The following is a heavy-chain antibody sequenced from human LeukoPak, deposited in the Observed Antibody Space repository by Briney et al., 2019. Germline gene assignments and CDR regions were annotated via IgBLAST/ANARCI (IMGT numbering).Heavy chain of an antibody. V-gene: IGHV4-39*07. CDR3: ARDYLGGNPDAFDI. J-gene: IGHJ3*02. CDR2: IYYSGST. CDR1: GDSISSSSYY. Sequence: SETLSLTCTVSGDSISSSSYYWGWIRQPPGKELEWIGSIYYSGSTYYNPSLNSRVTISVDTSKNQFSLKLSSVTAADTAVYYCARDYLGGNPDAFDIWGQGAMVTVSS. D-gene: IGHD4-23*01.